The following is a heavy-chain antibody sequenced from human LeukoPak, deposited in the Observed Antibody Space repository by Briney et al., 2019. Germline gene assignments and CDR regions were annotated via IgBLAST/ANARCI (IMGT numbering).Heavy chain of an antibody. CDR3: AKEAGLFDV. Sequence: PGGSLRLSCAASGFTFSSYGMHWVRQAPGKGLEWVAYIRSDGSKEYHADSVKGRFIISRDNSKKILYLQMNSLRGEDRAMYYCAKEAGLFDVWGQGTMVTVSS. J-gene: IGHJ3*01. CDR2: IRSDGSKE. V-gene: IGHV3-30*02. CDR1: GFTFSSYG.